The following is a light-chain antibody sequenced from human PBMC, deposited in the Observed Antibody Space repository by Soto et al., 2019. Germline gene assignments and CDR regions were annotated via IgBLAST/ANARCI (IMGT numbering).Light chain of an antibody. CDR2: DVT. V-gene: IGLV2-14*01. CDR1: SSDIGGYNY. Sequence: QSALTQPASVSGSPGQSITISCTGSSSDIGGYNYVSWYQQHPGKAPKLIIYDVTYRPSGXSYRFSASKSGSTASLTISGLQPEDEADYYCSSYSGSTTHILFGGGTKLTVL. J-gene: IGLJ2*01. CDR3: SSYSGSTTHIL.